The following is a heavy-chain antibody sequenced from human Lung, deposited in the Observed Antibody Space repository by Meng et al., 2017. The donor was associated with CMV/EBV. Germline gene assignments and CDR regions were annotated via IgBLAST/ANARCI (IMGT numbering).Heavy chain of an antibody. Sequence: SXTXSLXCAVYGGSFSVYFWSRIRQPPGRGLEWIGEIDHSGRANDNPSLKSGVNISVDTYKNQFSLKLTSLTAADTAVYYCARAYNTGHTPIDYWGQGAMVTVSS. V-gene: IGHV4-34*01. CDR3: ARAYNTGHTPIDY. D-gene: IGHD1-1*01. J-gene: IGHJ4*02. CDR1: GGSFSVYF. CDR2: IDHSGRA.